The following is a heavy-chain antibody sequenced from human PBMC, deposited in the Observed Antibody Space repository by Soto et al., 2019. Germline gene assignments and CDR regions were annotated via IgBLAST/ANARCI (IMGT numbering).Heavy chain of an antibody. CDR3: ARALVGSGYYGRYYYYGMDV. D-gene: IGHD3-22*01. V-gene: IGHV3-21*01. Sequence: PGGSLRLSCAASGFTFSSYSMNWVRQAPGKGLEWVSSISSSSSYIYYADSVKGRFTISRDNAKNSLYLQMNSLRAEDTAVYYCARALVGSGYYGRYYYYGMDVWGQGTTVTVSS. CDR2: ISSSSSYI. CDR1: GFTFSSYS. J-gene: IGHJ6*02.